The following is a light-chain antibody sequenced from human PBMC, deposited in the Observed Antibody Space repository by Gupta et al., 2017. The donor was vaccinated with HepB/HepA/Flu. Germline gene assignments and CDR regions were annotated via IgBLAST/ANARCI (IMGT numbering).Light chain of an antibody. Sequence: QSVLTQPPSASGTPGQRVTISCSGSSSNIGSNTVTWYQHLPGTAPKFLIYINDQRPSGVPDRFSGSRYGTSASLAISGLQSEDEADYYCAVWDDSLNGWVFGGGTKLTVL. CDR3: AVWDDSLNGWV. J-gene: IGLJ3*02. CDR2: IND. V-gene: IGLV1-44*01. CDR1: SSNIGSNT.